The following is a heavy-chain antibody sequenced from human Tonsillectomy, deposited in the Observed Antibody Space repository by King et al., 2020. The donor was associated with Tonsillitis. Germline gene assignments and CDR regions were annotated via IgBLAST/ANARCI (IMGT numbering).Heavy chain of an antibody. V-gene: IGHV1-2*02. D-gene: IGHD3-10*01. CDR2: INPNSGDT. Sequence: QLVQSGAEVKKPGASVKVSCKTSGYTFTDYFMHWVRQAPGQGVEWMGWINPNSGDTNYARKFRGRVTMTKDTSISTAYMELNRLTFDDTAVYYCAREGDKTPAMLYWGQGTLATVSS. CDR1: GYTFTDYF. CDR3: AREGDKTPAMLY. J-gene: IGHJ4*02.